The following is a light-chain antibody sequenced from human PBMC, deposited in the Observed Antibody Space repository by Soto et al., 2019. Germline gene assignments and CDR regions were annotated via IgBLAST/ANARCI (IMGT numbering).Light chain of an antibody. CDR1: QSVSSSY. V-gene: IGKV3-20*01. CDR2: GAS. J-gene: IGKJ5*01. Sequence: EIVLTQSPGTLSLSPGERATLPCRTSQSVSSSYLAWDQQKPGQAPRLLIYGASSRATGIPGRFSGSGSGTDFTLTISRLEPEDFAVYYCQQYGSSGTFGQGTRLEIK. CDR3: QQYGSSGT.